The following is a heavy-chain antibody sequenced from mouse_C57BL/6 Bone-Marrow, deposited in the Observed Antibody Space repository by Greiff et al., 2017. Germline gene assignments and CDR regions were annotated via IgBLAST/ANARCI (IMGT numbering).Heavy chain of an antibody. D-gene: IGHD2-3*01. V-gene: IGHV1-52*01. CDR1: GYTFTSYW. J-gene: IGHJ2*01. Sequence: QVQLKQSGAELVRPGSSVKLSCKASGYTFTSYWMHWVKQRPIQGLEWIGNIDPSDSETHYNQKFKDKATLTVDKSSSTAYMQLSSLTSEDSAVYYCASYDGYSLNWGQGTTLTVSS. CDR3: ASYDGYSLN. CDR2: IDPSDSET.